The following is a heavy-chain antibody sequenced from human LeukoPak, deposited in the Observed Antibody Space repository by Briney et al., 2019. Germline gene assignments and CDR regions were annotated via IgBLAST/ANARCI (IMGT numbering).Heavy chain of an antibody. J-gene: IGHJ4*02. CDR3: TRMEGALRFLLTYFDY. CDR1: GFTFGHFA. CDR2: IESEAFDGTP. Sequence: GGPLTLPCTASGFTFGHFAMIWVRQAPGRGRVGVVFIESEAFDGTPEYAAAVKRSFNISREESKSVDHQQMNSLKTEDTAVYYCTRMEGALRFLLTYFDYWGQGTRVTVSS. V-gene: IGHV3-49*04. D-gene: IGHD5/OR15-5a*01.